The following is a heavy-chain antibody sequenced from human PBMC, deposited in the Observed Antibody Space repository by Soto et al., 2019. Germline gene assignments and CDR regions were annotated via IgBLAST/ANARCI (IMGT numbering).Heavy chain of an antibody. CDR2: IYYSGST. V-gene: IGHV4-39*01. CDR1: GGSISSSSYY. D-gene: IGHD5-18*01. J-gene: IGHJ4*02. CDR3: ARQVVVDIAMVLYYYFDY. Sequence: QLQLQESGPGVVKPSETLSLTCTVSGGSISSSSYYWGWIRQPPGKGLEWIGSIYYSGSTYYNPSLKSRVTISVDTSKNQFSLKLSSVTAADTAVYYCARQVVVDIAMVLYYYFDYWGQGTLVTVSS.